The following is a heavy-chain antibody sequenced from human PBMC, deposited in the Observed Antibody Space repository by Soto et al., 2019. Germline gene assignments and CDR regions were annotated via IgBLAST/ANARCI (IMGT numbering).Heavy chain of an antibody. Sequence: SVKVSCKASGGTFSSYAISWVRQAPGQGLEWMGGIIPIFGTANYAQKFQGRGTITADESTSTAYMELSSLRSEDTAVYYCARDDVDTAMPYGMDVWGQGTTVTVSS. CDR3: ARDDVDTAMPYGMDV. V-gene: IGHV1-69*13. CDR2: IIPIFGTA. D-gene: IGHD5-18*01. CDR1: GGTFSSYA. J-gene: IGHJ6*02.